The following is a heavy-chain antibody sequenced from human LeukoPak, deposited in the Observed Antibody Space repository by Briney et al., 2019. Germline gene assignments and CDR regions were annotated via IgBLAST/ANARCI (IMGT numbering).Heavy chain of an antibody. V-gene: IGHV4-59*05. CDR2: IYYSGST. D-gene: IGHD6-19*01. CDR1: GGSISSYY. Sequence: KTSETLSLTCTVSGGSISSYYWSWIRQPPGKGLEWIGSIYYSGSTYYNPSLKSRVTISVDTSKNQFSLKLSSVTAADTAVYYCARPGIAVAGSETYFDYWGQGTLVTVSS. J-gene: IGHJ4*02. CDR3: ARPGIAVAGSETYFDY.